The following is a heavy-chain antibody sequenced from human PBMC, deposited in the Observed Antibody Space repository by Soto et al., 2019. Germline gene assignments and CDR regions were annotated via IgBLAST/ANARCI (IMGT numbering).Heavy chain of an antibody. V-gene: IGHV3-23*01. Sequence: GGSLILSCAASGFTFSSYAMSWVRQAPGKGLEWVSAISGSGGSTYYADSVKGRFTISRDNSKSTLYLQMNSLRAEDTAVYYCAKVAYDFWSGYDDYYYGMDVWGQGTTVTVSS. CDR1: GFTFSSYA. D-gene: IGHD3-3*01. J-gene: IGHJ6*02. CDR2: ISGSGGST. CDR3: AKVAYDFWSGYDDYYYGMDV.